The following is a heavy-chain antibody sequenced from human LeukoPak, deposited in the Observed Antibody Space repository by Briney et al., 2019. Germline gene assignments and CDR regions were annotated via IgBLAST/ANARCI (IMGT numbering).Heavy chain of an antibody. CDR3: ARDGYCSSTSCYDFDY. V-gene: IGHV1-8*01. CDR1: GYTFTSYD. Sequence: GASVKVSCKASGYTFTSYDINWVRQATGQGLEWMGWMNPNSGNTGYAQKFQGRVTMTTDTSTSTAYMELRSLRSDDTAVYYCARDGYCSSTSCYDFDYWGQGTLVTVSS. D-gene: IGHD2-2*03. J-gene: IGHJ4*02. CDR2: MNPNSGNT.